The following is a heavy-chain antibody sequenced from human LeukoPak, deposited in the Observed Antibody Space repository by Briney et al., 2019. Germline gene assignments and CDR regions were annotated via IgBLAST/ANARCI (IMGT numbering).Heavy chain of an antibody. Sequence: ASVKVSCKASGYTFTSYGISWVRQAPGQGLEWMGWISAYNGNTIYAQKFQGRVTMTEDTSTDTAYMELSSLRSEDTAVYYCKTMVRGVAGYGYWGQGTLVTVSS. D-gene: IGHD3-10*01. CDR2: ISAYNGNT. V-gene: IGHV1-18*01. J-gene: IGHJ4*02. CDR3: KTMVRGVAGYGY. CDR1: GYTFTSYG.